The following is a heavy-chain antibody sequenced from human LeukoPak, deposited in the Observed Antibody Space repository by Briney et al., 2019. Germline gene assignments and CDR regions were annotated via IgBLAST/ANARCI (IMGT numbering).Heavy chain of an antibody. CDR3: AKDVGKWESLHFFDY. V-gene: IGHV3-23*01. Sequence: GGSLRLSCLTSGFTLSTNAMSWVRQAPGKGLEWISGISGSGASTYYADSVKGRFTISRDDSRNTLYLQMNSLRGDDTAVYYCAKDVGKWESLHFFDYWGEGTLVTVSS. J-gene: IGHJ4*02. D-gene: IGHD1-26*01. CDR1: GFTLSTNA. CDR2: ISGSGAST.